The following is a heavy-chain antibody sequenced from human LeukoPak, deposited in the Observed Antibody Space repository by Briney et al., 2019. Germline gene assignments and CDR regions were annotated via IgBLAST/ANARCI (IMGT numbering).Heavy chain of an antibody. D-gene: IGHD3-10*01. CDR2: ISSSSSTI. CDR1: GFTFSSYS. J-gene: IGHJ6*02. Sequence: GGSLRLSCAASGFTFSSYSMNWVRQAPGKGLEWVSYISSSSSTIYYADSVKGRFTISRDNAKNSLYLQMNSLRAEDTAVYYCARKALLWFVDVWGQGTTVTVSS. CDR3: ARKALLWFVDV. V-gene: IGHV3-48*01.